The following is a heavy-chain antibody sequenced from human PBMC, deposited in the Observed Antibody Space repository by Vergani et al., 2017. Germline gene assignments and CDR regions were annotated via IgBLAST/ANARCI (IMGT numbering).Heavy chain of an antibody. CDR3: ASVPGIVGAGHFDY. Sequence: QVQLVQSGAEVKKPGSSVKVSCKASGGTFSSYAISWVRQAPGQGLEWMGGIISIFGTANYAQKFQGRVTITADESTSTAYMELSSMRSEDTAVYYYASVPGIVGAGHFDYWGQGTLVTVSS. V-gene: IGHV1-69*01. D-gene: IGHD1-26*01. J-gene: IGHJ4*02. CDR2: IISIFGTA. CDR1: GGTFSSYA.